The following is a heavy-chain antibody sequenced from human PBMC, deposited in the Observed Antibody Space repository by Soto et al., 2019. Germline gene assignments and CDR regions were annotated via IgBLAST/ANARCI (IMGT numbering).Heavy chain of an antibody. J-gene: IGHJ4*02. CDR3: ARDIAAASY. CDR2: ISSDGSKE. D-gene: IGHD6-13*01. CDR1: GFTFSSYT. V-gene: IGHV3-30-3*01. Sequence: QVQLVESGGGVVQPGRSLRLSCAASGFTFSSYTMHWVRQAPGKGLEWVAVISSDGSKEYYAVSVKGRFTISRDNSKNTLYLQMNSLRAEDTAVYYCARDIAAASYRGQGTLVTVSS.